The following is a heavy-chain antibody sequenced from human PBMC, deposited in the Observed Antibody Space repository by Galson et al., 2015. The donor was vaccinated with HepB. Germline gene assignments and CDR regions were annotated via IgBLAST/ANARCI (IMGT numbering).Heavy chain of an antibody. CDR3: AREAAGLGGYFDY. D-gene: IGHD6-13*01. J-gene: IGHJ4*02. CDR1: AFTFSDHY. CDR2: IKNKANSDTT. Sequence: SLRLSCAASAFTFSDHYMDWVRQAPGKGLEWVGRIKNKANSDTTEYAASLKGRFSISRDDSKNIAHLQMNSLQTEDTAVYFCAREAAGLGGYFDYWGRGTLVTVSS. V-gene: IGHV3-72*01.